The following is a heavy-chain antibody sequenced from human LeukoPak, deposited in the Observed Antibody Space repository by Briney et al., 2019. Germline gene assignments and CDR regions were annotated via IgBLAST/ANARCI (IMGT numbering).Heavy chain of an antibody. Sequence: GGSLRLSCAASGFTFSSYAMSWVRQAPGKGLEWVSAISGSGGSTYYADSVKGRFTISRDNSKNTLHLQMNSLRAEDTVVYYCAKPSARAIFGVVRINWFDPWGQGTLVTVSS. D-gene: IGHD3-3*01. CDR3: AKPSARAIFGVVRINWFDP. J-gene: IGHJ5*02. CDR1: GFTFSSYA. V-gene: IGHV3-23*01. CDR2: ISGSGGST.